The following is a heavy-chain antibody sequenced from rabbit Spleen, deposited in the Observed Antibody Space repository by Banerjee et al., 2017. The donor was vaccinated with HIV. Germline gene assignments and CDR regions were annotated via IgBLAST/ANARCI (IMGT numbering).Heavy chain of an antibody. D-gene: IGHD4-1*01. V-gene: IGHV1S45*01. Sequence: QEQLEESGGDLVKPEGSLTLTCTASGFSFSSRYYMCWVRQAPGKGLEWIASIYISSGSTYYASWAKGRFTISKTSSTTVTLQMTSLTAADTATYFCARSGYVGWGGDGDLMGNKLWGQGTLVTVS. CDR2: IYISSGST. J-gene: IGHJ4*01. CDR1: GFSFSSRYY. CDR3: ARSGYVGWGGDGDLMGNKL.